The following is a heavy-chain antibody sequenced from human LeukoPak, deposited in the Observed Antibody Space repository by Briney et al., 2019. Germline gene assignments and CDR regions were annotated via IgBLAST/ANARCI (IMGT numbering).Heavy chain of an antibody. D-gene: IGHD2-2*02. J-gene: IGHJ1*01. CDR2: ISSNGGST. V-gene: IGHV3-64*01. CDR3: ARGVVPAAIPEGEYFQH. CDR1: GFTFSSYA. Sequence: GGSLRLSCAASGFTFSSYAMHWVRQAPGKGLEYVSAISSNGGSTYYANSVKGRFTISRDNSKNTLYLQMGSLRAEDMAVYYCARGVVPAAIPEGEYFQHWGQGTLVTVSS.